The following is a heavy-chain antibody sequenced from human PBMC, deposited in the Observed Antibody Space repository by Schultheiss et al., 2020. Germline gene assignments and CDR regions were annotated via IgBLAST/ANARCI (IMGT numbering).Heavy chain of an antibody. V-gene: IGHV3-48*04. D-gene: IGHD4/OR15-4a*01. J-gene: IGHJ4*02. Sequence: GGSLRLSCAASGFIFSSYSMNWVRQAPGKGLEWVSYISSSGSTIYYADSVKGRFTISRDNAKNSLYLQMNSLRAEDTAVYYCARDMDEGANLDYWGQGTLVTVSS. CDR1: GFIFSSYS. CDR2: ISSSGSTI. CDR3: ARDMDEGANLDY.